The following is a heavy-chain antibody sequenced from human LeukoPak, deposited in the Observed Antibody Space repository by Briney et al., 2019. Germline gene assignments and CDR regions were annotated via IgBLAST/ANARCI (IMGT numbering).Heavy chain of an antibody. CDR3: TTGAYDILTGYYHWYFDL. V-gene: IGHV3-15*01. CDR2: IKSKTDGGTT. J-gene: IGHJ2*01. CDR1: GFTFSSYA. D-gene: IGHD3-9*01. Sequence: GGSLRLSCAASGFTFSSYAMSWVRQAPGRGLEWVGRIKSKTDGGTTDYAAPVKGRFTISRDDSKNTLYLQMNSLKTEDTAVYYCTTGAYDILTGYYHWYFDLWGRGTLVTVSS.